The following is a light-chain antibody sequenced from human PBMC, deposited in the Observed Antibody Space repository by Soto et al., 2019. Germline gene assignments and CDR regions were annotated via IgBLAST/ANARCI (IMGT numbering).Light chain of an antibody. Sequence: DIQMTQSPSSLSASVGDRVTITCRASQSISRHLNWYQQKPGKAPKLMIYAASSLQSGVPSRFSGSGSGTDVTLTISSLQPEDFATYYCQQSYSTPWTFGQGTKVEIK. CDR1: QSISRH. CDR2: AAS. CDR3: QQSYSTPWT. V-gene: IGKV1-39*01. J-gene: IGKJ1*01.